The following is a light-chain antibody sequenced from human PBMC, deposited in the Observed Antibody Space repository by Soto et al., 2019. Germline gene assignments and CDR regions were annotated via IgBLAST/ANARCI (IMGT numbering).Light chain of an antibody. CDR3: SSYTSSSTPWV. V-gene: IGLV2-14*01. J-gene: IGLJ3*02. Sequence: QSALTQPASVSGSPGQSITISCTGTSSDVGGYNYVSWYQQHPGKAPKLMIYEVSNRPSGVSNRFSGPKSGNTASLTISGLQADDEADYYCSSYTSSSTPWVFGGGTKVTVL. CDR1: SSDVGGYNY. CDR2: EVS.